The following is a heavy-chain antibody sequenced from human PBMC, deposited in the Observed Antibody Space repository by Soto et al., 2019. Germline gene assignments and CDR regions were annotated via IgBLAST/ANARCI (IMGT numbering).Heavy chain of an antibody. CDR1: GFTFSSYG. J-gene: IGHJ4*02. CDR2: IWYDGSHR. Sequence: QVQLVESGGGVVQPGRSLRLSCVASGFTFSSYGMHWGRQAPGKGLEWVAVIWYDGSHRFYGDSVKGRSTISRDNSKNTLYFQMDSLRAEDTAVYYCARDSGSDYLDKWGQGTLVTVSS. CDR3: ARDSGSDYLDK. V-gene: IGHV3-33*01. D-gene: IGHD3-10*01.